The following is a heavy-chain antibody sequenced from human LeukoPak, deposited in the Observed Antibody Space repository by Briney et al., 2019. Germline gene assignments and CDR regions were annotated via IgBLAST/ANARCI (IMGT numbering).Heavy chain of an antibody. D-gene: IGHD3-9*01. CDR1: GGSFSGYY. J-gene: IGHJ4*02. CDR2: IYYSGST. V-gene: IGHV4-34*01. CDR3: ASRNDILTGYVFDF. Sequence: SETLSLTCAVYGGSFSGYYCSWIRQPPGKGLEWIGSIYYSGSTSYNPSLKSRVTISVDTSKNQFSLKLTSVTAADTAVYYCASRNDILTGYVFDFWGQGTLVTVSS.